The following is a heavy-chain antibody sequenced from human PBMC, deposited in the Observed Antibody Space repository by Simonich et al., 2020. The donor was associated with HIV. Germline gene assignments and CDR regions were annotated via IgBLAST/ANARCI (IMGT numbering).Heavy chain of an antibody. CDR3: ARGFYQRLYYFDY. CDR2: INHSGGT. Sequence: QVQLQQWGAGLLKPSETLSLTCAVYGGSFSGYYWSWIRQPPGKGLEWLGEINHSGGTNYNPSLKSRVTISVDTSKNQFSLKLSSVTAADTAVYYCARGFYQRLYYFDYWGQGTLVTVSS. V-gene: IGHV4-34*01. J-gene: IGHJ4*02. D-gene: IGHD2-2*01. CDR1: GGSFSGYY.